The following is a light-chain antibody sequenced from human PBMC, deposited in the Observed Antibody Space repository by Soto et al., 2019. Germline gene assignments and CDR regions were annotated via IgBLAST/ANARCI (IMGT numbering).Light chain of an antibody. J-gene: IGKJ2*01. CDR1: QSISSSY. V-gene: IGKV3-20*01. CDR3: QQYASSPYT. Sequence: EIALTQSPGTLSLSPGERATLSCRASQSISSSYLAWYQQKPGQAPRLLIYGASRRATGIPDRFSGRESGTDFTLTITTLEPEDSAVYFCQQYASSPYTFGQGTKVEIK. CDR2: GAS.